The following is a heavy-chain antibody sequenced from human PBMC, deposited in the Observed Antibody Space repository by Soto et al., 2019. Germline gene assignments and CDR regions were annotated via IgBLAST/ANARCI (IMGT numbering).Heavy chain of an antibody. CDR3: ARDKVGTAADF. D-gene: IGHD2-15*01. CDR1: GFTFTNYG. CDR2: ITGSTGDT. V-gene: IGHV1-18*01. Sequence: QVQLVQSGAEVKKPGASVKVSCKASGFTFTNYGISWVRQAPGQGFEWMGWITGSTGDTNYAQKLQDRLDMTTATSADTAYMELRSLRGDDTAVDYCARDKVGTAADFWGQGTLVTVSS. J-gene: IGHJ4*02.